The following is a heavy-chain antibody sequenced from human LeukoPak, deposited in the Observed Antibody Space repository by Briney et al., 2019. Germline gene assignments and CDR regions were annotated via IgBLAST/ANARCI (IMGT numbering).Heavy chain of an antibody. CDR3: ARYSSSSEFDY. J-gene: IGHJ4*02. CDR2: INSDGSST. V-gene: IGHV3-74*01. D-gene: IGHD6-13*01. CDR1: GFTFSSYW. Sequence: PGGSLRLSCAASGFTFSSYWMHWVRQAPGKGLVRVSRINSDGSSTSYADSVKGRFTISRDNAKNTLYLQMNSLRAEDTAVYYCARYSSSSEFDYWGQGTLVTVSS.